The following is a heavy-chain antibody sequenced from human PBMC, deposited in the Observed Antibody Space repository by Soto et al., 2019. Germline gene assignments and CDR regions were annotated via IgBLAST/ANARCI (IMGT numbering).Heavy chain of an antibody. V-gene: IGHV3-23*01. D-gene: IGHD6-13*01. CDR3: AKDIGYVGSRWYVETDY. J-gene: IGHJ4*02. CDR2: ICGSGGSQ. CDR1: GFTFNSYT. Sequence: PGGSLRLSCAASGFTFNSYTMAWVRQAPGKGLEWVSSICGSGGSQSYADSVQGRFTISRDNSRNTLYLQMNSLRAEDTAVYYCAKDIGYVGSRWYVETDYWGQGTLVTVSS.